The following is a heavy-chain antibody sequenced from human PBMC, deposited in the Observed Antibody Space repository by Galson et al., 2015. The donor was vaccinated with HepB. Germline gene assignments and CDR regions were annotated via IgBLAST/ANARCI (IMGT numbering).Heavy chain of an antibody. CDR2: ISGSGSST. J-gene: IGHJ3*02. Sequence: SLRLSCAASGFTFYNYAMSWVRQAPGKGLECVSAISGSGSSTFYSDSVRGRFTISRDNSKNTLYLQMNSLRAEDTAVYYCAKDRLRWELPYDFDIWGQGTMVTVSS. CDR1: GFTFYNYA. V-gene: IGHV3-23*01. CDR3: AKDRLRWELPYDFDI. D-gene: IGHD2-15*01.